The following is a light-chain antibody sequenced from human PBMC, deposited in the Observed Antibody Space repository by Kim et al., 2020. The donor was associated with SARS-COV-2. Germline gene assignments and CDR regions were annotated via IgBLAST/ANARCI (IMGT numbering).Light chain of an antibody. CDR2: GAS. J-gene: IGKJ5*01. V-gene: IGKV3-15*01. CDR1: QSVSSN. CDR3: QQYNNWPTT. Sequence: EIVMTQSPVTLSVSPGERATLSCRASQSVSSNLAWYQQKPGQAPRLLLSGASTRATGIPGRFSGSGSGTGFTLTISSLQSEDFAVYYCQQYNNWPTTFGQGTRLEIK.